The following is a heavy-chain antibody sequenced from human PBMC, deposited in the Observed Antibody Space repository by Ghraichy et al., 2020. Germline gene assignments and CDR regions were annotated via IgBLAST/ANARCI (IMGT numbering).Heavy chain of an antibody. V-gene: IGHV4-30-4*01. D-gene: IGHD5-18*01. J-gene: IGHJ4*02. CDR2: IYYSGST. Sequence: LSLTCTVSGGSISSGDYYWSWIRQPPGKGLEWIGYIYYSGSTYYNPSLKSRVTISVDTSKNQFSLKLSSVTAADTAVYYCAREGYTAWASGGADYWGQGTLVTVSS. CDR3: AREGYTAWASGGADY. CDR1: GGSISSGDYY.